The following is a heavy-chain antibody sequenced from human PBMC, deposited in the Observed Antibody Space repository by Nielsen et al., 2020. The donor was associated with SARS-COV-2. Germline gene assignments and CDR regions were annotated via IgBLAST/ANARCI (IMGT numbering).Heavy chain of an antibody. D-gene: IGHD1-14*01. V-gene: IGHV5-10-1*01. Sequence: GESLKISCKASGFSFTNYWISWVRQMPGKGLEWMGNISPTDSHTNYSQSFQGHVTISADKSITTPYLQWSSLEASDSAMYYCARQPRSIISNWFDPWGQGTLVTVST. CDR1: GFSFTNYW. J-gene: IGHJ5*02. CDR3: ARQPRSIISNWFDP. CDR2: ISPTDSHT.